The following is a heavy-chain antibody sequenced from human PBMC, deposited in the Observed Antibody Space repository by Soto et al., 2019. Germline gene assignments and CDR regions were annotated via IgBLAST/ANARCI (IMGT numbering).Heavy chain of an antibody. V-gene: IGHV3-72*01. CDR1: GFTFSDHH. D-gene: IGHD4-17*01. Sequence: EVQVVESGGGLAQPGGSLRLSCAVSGFTFSDHHMDWVRQAPGKGLEWVGRSRKKGDSYTAEYAASGKGRFSNTRDGSNNSPYLQMSGRKTEATAVYFCARDYRDFWGQGTRVTVSS. J-gene: IGHJ4*02. CDR3: ARDYRDF. CDR2: SRKKGDSYTA.